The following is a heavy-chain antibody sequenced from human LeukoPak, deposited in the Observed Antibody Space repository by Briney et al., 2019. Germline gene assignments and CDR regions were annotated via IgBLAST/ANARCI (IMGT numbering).Heavy chain of an antibody. J-gene: IGHJ6*02. V-gene: IGHV3-30*03. Sequence: PGGSLRLSCAASGFTFSSYGMPWVRQAPGKGLEWVAVISYDGNTKYYADSVKGRFTISRDNSKNALYLQMNSLRTEDTAVYYCARDRRPSYYDFWSGYYAYYYGMDVWGQGTTVTVSS. CDR3: ARDRRPSYYDFWSGYYAYYYGMDV. CDR2: ISYDGNTK. CDR1: GFTFSSYG. D-gene: IGHD3-3*01.